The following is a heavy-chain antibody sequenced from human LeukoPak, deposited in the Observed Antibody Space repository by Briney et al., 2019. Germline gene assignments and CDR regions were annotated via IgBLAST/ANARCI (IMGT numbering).Heavy chain of an antibody. J-gene: IGHJ5*02. CDR1: GYTFTSYD. CDR3: ARRRNYGSGSYRAGYQKKRIWFDP. Sequence: ASVKVSCKASGYTFTSYDINWVRQATGQGLEWIGWMNPNSGNTGYAQKFQGRVTITGNTSISTAYMELSSLRSEDTAVYYCARRRNYGSGSYRAGYQKKRIWFDPWGQGTLVTVSS. CDR2: MNPNSGNT. V-gene: IGHV1-8*03. D-gene: IGHD3-10*01.